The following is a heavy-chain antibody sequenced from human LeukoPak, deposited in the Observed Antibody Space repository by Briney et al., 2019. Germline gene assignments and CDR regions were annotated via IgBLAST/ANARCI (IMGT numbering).Heavy chain of an antibody. V-gene: IGHV3-53*01. CDR3: AGESSAYYSWDY. CDR2: IYSGGSA. CDR1: GFTVSSNY. D-gene: IGHD3-22*01. J-gene: IGHJ4*02. Sequence: PGGSLRLSCAASGFTVSSNYMSWVRQTPGKGLEWVSVIYSGGSAYYADSVKGRFTISRDNSKNTLYLQMNSLRAEDTAVYYCAGESSAYYSWDYWGQGTLVTVSS.